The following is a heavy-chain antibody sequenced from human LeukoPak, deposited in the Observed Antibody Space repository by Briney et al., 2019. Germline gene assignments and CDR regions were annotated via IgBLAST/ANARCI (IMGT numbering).Heavy chain of an antibody. D-gene: IGHD4-23*01. CDR2: IYYSGST. Sequence: SETLSLTCTVSGGSISSYYWSWIRQPPGKGLEWIGYIYYSGSTNYNPSLKSRVTISVDTSKNQFSLKLSSVTAADTAVYYCARVGGGNSRYYYYYMDVWGKGTTVTISS. V-gene: IGHV4-59*01. J-gene: IGHJ6*03. CDR3: ARVGGGNSRYYYYYMDV. CDR1: GGSISSYY.